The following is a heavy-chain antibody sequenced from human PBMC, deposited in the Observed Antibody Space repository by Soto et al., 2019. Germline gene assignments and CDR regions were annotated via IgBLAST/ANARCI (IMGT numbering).Heavy chain of an antibody. D-gene: IGHD3-3*01. CDR1: GFTFGSYA. CDR3: ASSFRVVTAPFDY. V-gene: IGHV3-30-3*01. Sequence: QVQLVESGGGVVQPGRSLRLSCAASGFTFGSYAMHWVRQAPGKGLEWVTVISYGGSNTYYADSVKGRFTISRDNSKNTLYLQMNSLRPEDTAVYYCASSFRVVTAPFDYWGQGTLVTVSS. J-gene: IGHJ4*02. CDR2: ISYGGSNT.